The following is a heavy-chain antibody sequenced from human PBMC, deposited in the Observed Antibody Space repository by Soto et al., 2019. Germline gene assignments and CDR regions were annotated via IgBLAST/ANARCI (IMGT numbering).Heavy chain of an antibody. Sequence: ASVKVSCKASGYTFTSYDINWVRQATGQGLEWMGWMNPNSGNTGYAQKFQGRVTMTRNTSISTAYMELSSLRSEDTAVYYCARALRGGFGELYRDYYYYYYMDVWGKGTTVTVSS. V-gene: IGHV1-8*01. J-gene: IGHJ6*03. D-gene: IGHD3-10*01. CDR3: ARALRGGFGELYRDYYYYYYMDV. CDR2: MNPNSGNT. CDR1: GYTFTSYD.